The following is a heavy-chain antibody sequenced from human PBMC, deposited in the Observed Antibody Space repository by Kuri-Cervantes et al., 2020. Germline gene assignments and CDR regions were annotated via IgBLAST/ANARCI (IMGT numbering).Heavy chain of an antibody. Sequence: GGSLRLSCAASGFTFSGYVMSWVRQAPGKGLEWVSSISESATNRYYGDTVKGRFTISRDNSKNTLYLEMSNLRAEDTAVYYCAKSRSSLNFRDMDGWGQGTTVTVSS. CDR3: AKSRSSLNFRDMDG. V-gene: IGHV3-23*01. J-gene: IGHJ6*02. D-gene: IGHD6-13*01. CDR1: GFTFSGYV. CDR2: ISESATNR.